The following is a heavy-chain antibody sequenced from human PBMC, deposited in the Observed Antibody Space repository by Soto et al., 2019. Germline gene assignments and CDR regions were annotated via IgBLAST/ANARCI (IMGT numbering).Heavy chain of an antibody. Sequence: QVQLQESGPGLVKPSQTLSLTCTVSGGSISSGGYYWSWIRQHPGEGLEWIAFMSNTGSSSYNPSLKSRVTISVDTSTNQFSLNLMSATAADTAIYYCARGGAGTKVDFWGQGTLVTVSS. J-gene: IGHJ4*02. D-gene: IGHD6-19*01. CDR2: MSNTGSS. V-gene: IGHV4-31*03. CDR1: GGSISSGGYY. CDR3: ARGGAGTKVDF.